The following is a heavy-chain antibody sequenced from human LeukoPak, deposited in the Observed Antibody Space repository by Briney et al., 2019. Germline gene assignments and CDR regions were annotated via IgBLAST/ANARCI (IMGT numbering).Heavy chain of an antibody. V-gene: IGHV3-48*01. D-gene: IGHD3-16*02. Sequence: GGSLRLSCAASGFTFSSYTMHWIRQAPGKGLEWVSYISSSSSTIYYADSVKGRFTISRDNAKNSLYLQMNSLRAEDTAVYYCATGLLYGGDYFDYWGQGTLVTVSS. CDR3: ATGLLYGGDYFDY. J-gene: IGHJ4*02. CDR2: ISSSSSTI. CDR1: GFTFSSYT.